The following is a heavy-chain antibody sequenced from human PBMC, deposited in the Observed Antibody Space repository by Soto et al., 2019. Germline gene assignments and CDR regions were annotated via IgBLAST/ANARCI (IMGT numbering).Heavy chain of an antibody. CDR2: TWYDGSNK. CDR1: GFTFSRYG. CDR3: ARDPWERGYYYGMDV. V-gene: IGHV3-33*01. D-gene: IGHD1-26*01. Sequence: GGSLRLSCAASGFTFSRYGMHWVRQAPGKGLEWVAVTWYDGSNKYYADSVKGRFTISRDNFKNTLYLQMNSLRAEDTAVYYCARDPWERGYYYGMDVWGQGTTVTVS. J-gene: IGHJ6*02.